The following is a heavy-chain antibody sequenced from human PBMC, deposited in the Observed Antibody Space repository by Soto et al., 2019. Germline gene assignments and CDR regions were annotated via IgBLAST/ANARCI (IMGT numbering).Heavy chain of an antibody. Sequence: SETLSLTCTVSGGSIISTHWWNWVRQPPGKGLEWIGEVFHSGSTNYNPSLKSRVTVSVDKSTNQFSLKLSSVTAADTAVYYCATNSYYSLGVWGPGTTVTVSS. CDR3: ATNSYYSLGV. CDR1: GGSIISTHW. V-gene: IGHV4-4*02. CDR2: VFHSGST. J-gene: IGHJ6*02.